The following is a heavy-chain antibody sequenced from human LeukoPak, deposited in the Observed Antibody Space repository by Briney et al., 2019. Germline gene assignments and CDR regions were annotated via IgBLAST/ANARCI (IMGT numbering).Heavy chain of an antibody. D-gene: IGHD2-8*01. Sequence: PSETLSLTCAVSGYSTSSGHYWGWIRQPPGKGLEWIGSIYHSGSTYYNPSLKSRVTISVDTSKNQFSLKLSSVTAADTAVYYCARLLMVYERYFDYWGQGTLVTVSS. CDR3: ARLLMVYERYFDY. J-gene: IGHJ4*02. V-gene: IGHV4-38-2*01. CDR1: GYSTSSGHY. CDR2: IYHSGST.